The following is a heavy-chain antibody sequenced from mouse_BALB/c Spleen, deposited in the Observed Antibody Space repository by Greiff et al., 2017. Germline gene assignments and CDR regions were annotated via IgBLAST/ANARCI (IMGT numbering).Heavy chain of an antibody. D-gene: IGHD2-14*01. CDR1: GFTFTDYY. J-gene: IGHJ2*01. V-gene: IGHV7-3*02. Sequence: EVKLVESGGGLVQPGGSLRLSCATSGFTFTDYYMSWVRQPPGKALEWLGFIRNKSNGYTTEYSASVKGRFTISRDNSQSIPYLQMNTLRAEDSATYYYARDEGYYRYYFDYWGQGTTLTVSS. CDR2: IRNKSNGYTT. CDR3: ARDEGYYRYYFDY.